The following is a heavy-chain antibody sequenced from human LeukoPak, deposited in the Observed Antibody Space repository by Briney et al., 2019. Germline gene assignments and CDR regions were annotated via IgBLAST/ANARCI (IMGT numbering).Heavy chain of an antibody. CDR3: ARRARVSREYSSSSRKGGVNWFDP. V-gene: IGHV4-59*01. Sequence: SETLSLTCTVSGGSISSYYWSWIRQPPGKGLEWIGYIYYSGSTNYNPSLKSRVTISVDTSKNQFSLKLSSVTAADTAVYYCARRARVSREYSSSSRKGGVNWFDPWGQGTLVTVSS. D-gene: IGHD6-6*01. CDR2: IYYSGST. CDR1: GGSISSYY. J-gene: IGHJ5*02.